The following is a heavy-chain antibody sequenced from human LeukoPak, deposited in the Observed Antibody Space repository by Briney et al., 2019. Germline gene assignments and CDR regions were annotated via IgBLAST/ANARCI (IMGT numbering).Heavy chain of an antibody. CDR1: GFTFSSYD. CDR2: ISSSGSI. V-gene: IGHV3-48*01. Sequence: PGRSLRLSFAASGFTFSSYDMTCVRQAPGKGLEWVSYISSSGSIYNPASVKGRFTISRDNAKNSLYLQMNSLRAEDTAVYYCARAFDYWGQGTLVTVSS. CDR3: ARAFDY. J-gene: IGHJ4*02.